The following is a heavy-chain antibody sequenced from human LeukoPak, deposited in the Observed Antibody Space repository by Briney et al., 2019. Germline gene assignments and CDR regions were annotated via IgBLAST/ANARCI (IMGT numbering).Heavy chain of an antibody. CDR1: GYTLTELS. V-gene: IGHV1-24*01. CDR3: ATAGYSYAPYYFDY. D-gene: IGHD5-18*01. J-gene: IGHJ4*02. CDR2: FDPEDGET. Sequence: ASVKVSCKVSGYTLTELSMHWVRQAPGKELEWMGGFDPEDGETIYAQKFQGRVTMTEDTSTDTAYMELSSLRSEDTAVYYWATAGYSYAPYYFDYWGQGTLVTVSS.